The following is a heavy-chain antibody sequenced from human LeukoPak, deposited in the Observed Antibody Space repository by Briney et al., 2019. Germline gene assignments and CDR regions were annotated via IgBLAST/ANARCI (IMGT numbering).Heavy chain of an antibody. D-gene: IGHD2-2*01. CDR1: GFTFSNAW. CDR2: IKSKTNGGTI. J-gene: IGHJ3*02. Sequence: GGSLRLSCAASGFTFSNAWMSWVRQAPGKGLEWVGRIKSKTNGGTIDYGAPVKGRFTISRDDSKNMLDLQMNSLRAEDTAVYYCAKDLQGYCSSTSCFGAFDIWGQGTMVTVSS. V-gene: IGHV3-15*01. CDR3: AKDLQGYCSSTSCFGAFDI.